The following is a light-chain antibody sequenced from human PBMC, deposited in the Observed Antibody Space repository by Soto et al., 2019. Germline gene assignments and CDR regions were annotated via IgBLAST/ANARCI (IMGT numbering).Light chain of an antibody. J-gene: IGKJ4*01. CDR3: HQSYSTPLT. V-gene: IGKV1-39*01. Sequence: DIQMTQSPSSLSASVGDRVTITCRASQGTSTFLNWYQQKPGKAPQLLIYTASSLQSGVPSRFSGSGSGTVFTLTISNLQPEDFATYYCHQSYSTPLTFGGGTKVEIK. CDR2: TAS. CDR1: QGTSTF.